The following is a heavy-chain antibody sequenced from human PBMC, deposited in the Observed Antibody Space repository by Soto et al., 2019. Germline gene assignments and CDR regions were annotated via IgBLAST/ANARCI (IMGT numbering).Heavy chain of an antibody. Sequence: QVQLVQSGAEVKKPGASVKVSCKASGYTLISYDINWVRQANGQGLEWMGWMNTNSGYTGCAQKFQGRVTMTRNTSISTAYMELSTLRSVDTAVYYCAREVVDTAMVSSGLDPWGHGPLVSVSS. CDR3: AREVVDTAMVSSGLDP. V-gene: IGHV1-8*01. CDR2: MNTNSGYT. D-gene: IGHD5-18*01. CDR1: GYTLISYD. J-gene: IGHJ5*02.